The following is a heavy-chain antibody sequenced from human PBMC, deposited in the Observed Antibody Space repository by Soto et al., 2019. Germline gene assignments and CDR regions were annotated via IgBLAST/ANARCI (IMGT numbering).Heavy chain of an antibody. V-gene: IGHV3-11*05. Sequence: QVQLVEPGGGLVKPGGSLRLSCAASGFTFSDYYMSWIRQAPGKGLEWVSYISSSSSYTNYADSVKGRFTISRDNAKNSLYLQMNSLRAEDTAVYYCAREVCSGGSCYSDYWGQGTLVTVSS. CDR3: AREVCSGGSCYSDY. CDR1: GFTFSDYY. CDR2: ISSSSSYT. J-gene: IGHJ4*02. D-gene: IGHD2-15*01.